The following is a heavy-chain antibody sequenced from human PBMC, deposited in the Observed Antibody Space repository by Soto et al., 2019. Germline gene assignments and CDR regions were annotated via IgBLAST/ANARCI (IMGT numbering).Heavy chain of an antibody. D-gene: IGHD3-3*01. CDR2: IYHTGST. CDR1: GDSITNSHW. J-gene: IGHJ5*02. CDR3: ALRFFASWFDP. V-gene: IGHV4-4*02. Sequence: QVQLQESGPGLVKPSGTLSLTCAVSGDSITNSHWWTWVRQAPGKGLEWIGEIYHTGSTNYNPSLRSRATMAVDKSTNQFSLRLTSVTAADTAVYYCALRFFASWFDPWGQGTRVIVSS.